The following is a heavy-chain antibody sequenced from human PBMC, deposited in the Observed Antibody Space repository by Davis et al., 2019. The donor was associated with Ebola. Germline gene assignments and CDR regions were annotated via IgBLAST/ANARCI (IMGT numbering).Heavy chain of an antibody. CDR1: GYTFTSYG. V-gene: IGHV1-18*01. J-gene: IGHJ3*02. CDR2: ISAYNGNT. Sequence: ASVKVSCKASGYTFTSYGISWVRQAPGQGLEWMGWISAYNGNTNYAQKLQGRVTMTTDTSTSTAYMELRSLRSDDTAVYYCARDGYYDSSGYYSVDAFDIWGQGTMVTVSS. D-gene: IGHD3-22*01. CDR3: ARDGYYDSSGYYSVDAFDI.